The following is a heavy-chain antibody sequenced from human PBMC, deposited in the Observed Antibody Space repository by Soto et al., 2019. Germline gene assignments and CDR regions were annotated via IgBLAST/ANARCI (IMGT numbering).Heavy chain of an antibody. Sequence: GGSLRLSCSASGFTFSSYWMHWVRQAPGKGLVWVSRINSDGSSTRYAGSVKGRFTISRDNAKKTLYLQMNSLRAEDTAVYYCARDPSSWLDYWGQGTLVTVSS. CDR2: INSDGSST. V-gene: IGHV3-74*01. D-gene: IGHD6-13*01. J-gene: IGHJ4*02. CDR1: GFTFSSYW. CDR3: ARDPSSWLDY.